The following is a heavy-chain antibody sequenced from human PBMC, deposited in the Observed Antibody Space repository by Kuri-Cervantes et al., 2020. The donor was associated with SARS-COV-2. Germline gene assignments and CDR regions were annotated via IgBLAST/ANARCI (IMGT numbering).Heavy chain of an antibody. D-gene: IGHD2-8*01. CDR3: ARGERMVYANYYMDV. V-gene: IGHV3-33*08. CDR1: GLTFRTCG. J-gene: IGHJ6*03. CDR2: IWYDGRKT. Sequence: LTCASSGLTFRTCGMHWVRHPPGKGLEWVAVIWYDGRKTYYADAVRGRFTSSRDNSKNTLYLQMNSLRAEDTAVYYCARGERMVYANYYMDVWGQGTTVTVSS.